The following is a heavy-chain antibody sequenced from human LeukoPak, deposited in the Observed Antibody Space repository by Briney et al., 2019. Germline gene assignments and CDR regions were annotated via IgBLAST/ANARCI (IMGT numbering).Heavy chain of an antibody. V-gene: IGHV4-61*02. CDR1: GGSISSGSYY. Sequence: SETLSLTCNVSGGSISSGSYYWNWIRQPAGKGLEWIGLIHTTGITDYNPSLRSRVAISLDTSKNQFSLKLTSLTAADTAVYFCAREEVKYFQHWGQGTLVTVSS. CDR2: IHTTGIT. CDR3: AREEVKYFQH. J-gene: IGHJ1*01.